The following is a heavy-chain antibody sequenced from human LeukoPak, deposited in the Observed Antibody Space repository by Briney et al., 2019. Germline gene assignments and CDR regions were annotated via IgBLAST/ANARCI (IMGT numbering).Heavy chain of an antibody. J-gene: IGHJ5*02. D-gene: IGHD6-6*01. Sequence: GASLQISCKGSGYCFTSYWIGWGRPLPGKGLEWMGIIYPGDSDTRYSPSFQGQVTISADKSISTAYLQWSSLKASDTAMYYCARFGHSGSSGVWFDPWGQGTLVTVSS. CDR2: IYPGDSDT. V-gene: IGHV5-51*01. CDR1: GYCFTSYW. CDR3: ARFGHSGSSGVWFDP.